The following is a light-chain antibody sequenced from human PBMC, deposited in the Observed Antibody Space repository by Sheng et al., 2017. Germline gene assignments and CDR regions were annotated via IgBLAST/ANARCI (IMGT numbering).Light chain of an antibody. Sequence: SYDLTQPPSVSVSPGQTASITCSGDKLGEXYVYWYQQRPGQSPVVVISQDKKRPSGIPERFSGSNSGNTATLTISGTQAMDEADYYCQAWDSSTWVFGGGTKLTVL. CDR3: QAWDSSTWV. CDR2: QDK. J-gene: IGLJ3*02. CDR1: KLGEXY. V-gene: IGLV3-1*01.